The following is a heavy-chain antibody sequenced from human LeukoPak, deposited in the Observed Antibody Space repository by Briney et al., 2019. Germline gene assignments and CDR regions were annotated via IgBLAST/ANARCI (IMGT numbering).Heavy chain of an antibody. CDR1: GFTFDSYT. Sequence: PWGSLRLSCAASGFTFDSYTMNWVRQAPGKGLEWVSSISTSSSYIYYADSVKGRFTISRDNAKNSLYLQMNSLRAEDTAVYYCARLQGGTDWYYFDYWGQGTLVTVSS. D-gene: IGHD3-9*01. CDR2: ISTSSSYI. CDR3: ARLQGGTDWYYFDY. J-gene: IGHJ4*02. V-gene: IGHV3-21*01.